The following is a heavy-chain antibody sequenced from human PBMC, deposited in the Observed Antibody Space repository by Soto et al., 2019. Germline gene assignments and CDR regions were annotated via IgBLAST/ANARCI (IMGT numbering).Heavy chain of an antibody. Sequence: GASVKVSCKASGYTFTDCHIHWVRQAPGQGLEFMGWINANNGGAGSAQQFQGRVTVTRYTSITTVYMELSNLRSDDTAVYYCAREGGSETLQPSYNWFDTWGQGTLVPVSS. V-gene: IGHV1-2*02. CDR3: AREGGSETLQPSYNWFDT. J-gene: IGHJ5*02. CDR1: GYTFTDCH. D-gene: IGHD6-25*01. CDR2: INANNGGA.